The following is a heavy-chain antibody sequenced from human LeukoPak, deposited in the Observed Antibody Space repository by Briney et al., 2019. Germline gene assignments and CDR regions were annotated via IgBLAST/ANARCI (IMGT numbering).Heavy chain of an antibody. D-gene: IGHD3-10*01. CDR1: GFTISSNY. CDR3: ARYYGSGSMGYYYGMDV. V-gene: IGHV3-53*01. CDR2: IYSGGSK. J-gene: IGHJ6*04. Sequence: GGSLRLSCAASGFTISSNYMSWVRQAPGKGLEGGSVIYSGGSKYYSDSVKGRFTISRDNSKNPLYLQMNSLRAEDTAVYYCARYYGSGSMGYYYGMDVWGKGTTVTVSS.